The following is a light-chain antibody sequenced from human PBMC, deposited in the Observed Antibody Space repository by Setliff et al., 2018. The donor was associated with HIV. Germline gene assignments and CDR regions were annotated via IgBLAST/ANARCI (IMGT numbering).Light chain of an antibody. V-gene: IGLV2-23*01. CDR3: CSNTGSNTYV. CDR1: SSDIVRYNL. J-gene: IGLJ1*01. CDR2: QAT. Sequence: QSALTQPASVSGSPGQSITISCTGTSSDIVRYNLVSWYQQYPGKAPKLMIYQATKRPSGVSNRFSGSKSGNTASLTISGLQAEDEADYYCCSNTGSNTYVFGSGTKVTVL.